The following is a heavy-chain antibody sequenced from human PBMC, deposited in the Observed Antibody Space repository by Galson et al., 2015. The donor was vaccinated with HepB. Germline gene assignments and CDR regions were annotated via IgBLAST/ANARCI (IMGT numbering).Heavy chain of an antibody. CDR1: GDSITTVRYY. Sequence: TLSLTCTVSGDSITTVRYYWSWVRQPPGKGLEWIGYIYNRGSTYYNPSLKSRLTISLDTSRSQFSLKLSSVTAAVTAVYYCARAQSGYNLDWLDPWGQGTLVTVSS. V-gene: IGHV4-30-4*01. CDR2: IYNRGST. J-gene: IGHJ5*02. CDR3: ARAQSGYNLDWLDP. D-gene: IGHD5-18*01.